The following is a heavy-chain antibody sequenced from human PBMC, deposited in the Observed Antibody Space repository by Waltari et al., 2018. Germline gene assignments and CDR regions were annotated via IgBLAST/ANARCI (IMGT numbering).Heavy chain of an antibody. J-gene: IGHJ4*02. Sequence: EGQLVESGGGLIQPGGSLRLSCAASGFTVSSNYMSWVRQAPGKGLEGVSIINSDGTTSYADSGKGRSTISRTKSNNTLPLQMTSLGAEDTAVYYWAREGAGRLYFDYWGQGTLVTVSS. CDR2: INSDGTT. CDR3: AREGAGRLYFDY. D-gene: IGHD3-10*01. CDR1: GFTVSSNY. V-gene: IGHV3-53*01.